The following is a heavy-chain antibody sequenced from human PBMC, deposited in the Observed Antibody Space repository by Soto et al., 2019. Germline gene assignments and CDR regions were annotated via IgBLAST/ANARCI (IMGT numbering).Heavy chain of an antibody. CDR3: AREAQMDV. CDR1: GYTFINYY. CDR2: ISPNSGGT. J-gene: IGHJ6*02. Sequence: QVQLVQSGAELKRPGASVKVSCKASGYTFINYYIHWLRQAPGQGLEWMGWISPNSGGTNYAQKFQGRVTMTRDTSISTAYMELSSLRSDDTAVYYCAREAQMDVWGQGTTVTIS. V-gene: IGHV1-2*02.